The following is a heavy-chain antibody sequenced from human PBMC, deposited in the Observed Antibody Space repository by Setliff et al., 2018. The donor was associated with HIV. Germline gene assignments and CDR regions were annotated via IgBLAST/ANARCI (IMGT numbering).Heavy chain of an antibody. CDR2: IYPGDSDT. J-gene: IGHJ5*02. V-gene: IGHV5-51*01. CDR3: ARSQGSSSPAHNWFDP. CDR1: GYSFINYW. Sequence: PGESLKISCKGSGYSFINYWIGWVRQMPGKGLEWMGIIYPGDSDTRYSPSFQGQVTISADKSISTAYLQWSSLKASDTAMYYCARSQGSSSPAHNWFDPWGQGTLVTVSS. D-gene: IGHD6-13*01.